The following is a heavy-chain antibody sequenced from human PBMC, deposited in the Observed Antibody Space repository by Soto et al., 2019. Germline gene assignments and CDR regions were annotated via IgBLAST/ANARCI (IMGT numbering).Heavy chain of an antibody. Sequence: PGGSLRLSCVGSGFSLSSYAMSWVRQAPGKGLQWVSTIGGSGGSSYSQYYADSVKGRFTVSRDKSKNTLYLQITSLRVEDTAVYYCAKTTGYHPLHWFDTWGQGTLVTVSS. CDR3: AKTTGYHPLHWFDT. J-gene: IGHJ5*02. CDR2: IGGSGGSSYSQ. V-gene: IGHV3-23*01. CDR1: GFSLSSYA. D-gene: IGHD3-9*01.